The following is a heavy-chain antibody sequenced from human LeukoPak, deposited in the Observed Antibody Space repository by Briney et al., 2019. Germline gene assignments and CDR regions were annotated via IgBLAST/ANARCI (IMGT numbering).Heavy chain of an antibody. D-gene: IGHD3-10*01. J-gene: IGHJ3*02. CDR3: ARDSPVLLWFGESPDAFDI. Sequence: SVKVSCKASGGTFSSYAISWVRQAPGQGLEWMGGIIPIFGTANYAQKFQGRVTITADESTSTAYMELSSLRSEDTAVYYCARDSPVLLWFGESPDAFDIWGQGSMVTVSS. V-gene: IGHV1-69*13. CDR1: GGTFSSYA. CDR2: IIPIFGTA.